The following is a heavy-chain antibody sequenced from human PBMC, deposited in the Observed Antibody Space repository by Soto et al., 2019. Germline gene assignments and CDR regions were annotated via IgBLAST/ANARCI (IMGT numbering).Heavy chain of an antibody. J-gene: IGHJ4*02. Sequence: PGGSLRLSFAASGFTFSSYGMHWVRQAPGKGLEWVAVISYDGSNKYYADSVKGRFTISRDNSKNTLYLQMNSLRAEDTAVYYCAKEYYPYYDSSGYPLRFDYWGQGTLVTVS. D-gene: IGHD3-22*01. V-gene: IGHV3-30*18. CDR1: GFTFSSYG. CDR3: AKEYYPYYDSSGYPLRFDY. CDR2: ISYDGSNK.